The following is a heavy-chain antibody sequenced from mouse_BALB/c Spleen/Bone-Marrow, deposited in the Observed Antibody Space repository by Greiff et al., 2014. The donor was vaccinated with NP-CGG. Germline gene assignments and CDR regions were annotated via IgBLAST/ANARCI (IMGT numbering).Heavy chain of an antibody. CDR3: ARERYGYDGWYFDV. CDR1: GYTFTNYW. D-gene: IGHD2-2*01. Sequence: DLVKPGASVKLSCKTSGYTFTNYWINWIKQRPGQGLEWLGRIAPGSGSTYYNEMFKVKAPLTVDTSSSTGYIQLSSLSSEDSAGYFCARERYGYDGWYFDVWGAGTTVTVSS. CDR2: IAPGSGST. V-gene: IGHV1S41*01. J-gene: IGHJ1*01.